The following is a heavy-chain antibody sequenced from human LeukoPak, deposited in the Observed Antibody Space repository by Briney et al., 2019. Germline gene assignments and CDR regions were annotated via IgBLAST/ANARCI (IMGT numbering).Heavy chain of an antibody. CDR1: GYTFTAYY. V-gene: IGHV1-2*02. CDR3: AALSHSIDY. J-gene: IGHJ4*02. CDR2: LTPSSGVT. Sequence: ASVKVSCKTSGYTFTAYYIHLVRQAPGLGLEWMGWLTPSSGVTNYAQEFQGRVTMTRDTSITTAYMELSSLRSDDTAVYFGAALSHSIDYLGQGTLVTVSS.